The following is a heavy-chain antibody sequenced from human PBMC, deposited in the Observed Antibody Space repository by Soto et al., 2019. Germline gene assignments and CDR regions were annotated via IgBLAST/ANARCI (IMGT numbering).Heavy chain of an antibody. CDR1: GYTFTGYY. CDR2: INSNSGGT. V-gene: IGHV1-2*02. J-gene: IGHJ6*02. D-gene: IGHD3-3*01. Sequence: ASVKVSCKASGYTFTGYYMHWLRQAPGQGLEWMGWINSNSGGTNYAQKFQGRVTMTRDASTSTAYMELRSLRSDDAAVYYCARVGRGYYDFWIGYRAGDGMDVWGQGTTVTVSS. CDR3: ARVGRGYYDFWIGYRAGDGMDV.